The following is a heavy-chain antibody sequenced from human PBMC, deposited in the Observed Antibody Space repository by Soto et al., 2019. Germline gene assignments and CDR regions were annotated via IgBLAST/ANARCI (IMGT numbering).Heavy chain of an antibody. D-gene: IGHD6-19*01. J-gene: IGHJ4*02. CDR2: VYCSGRT. Sequence: QLQLQESGPGLVKPSETLSLTCTVSGDSISSSTSYWSWIRQPPGKGLEWIGNVYCSGRTSYNPSLKSRVTISVETSKNQFSVKLDSVTAADTAVYFCARHLAVATDRSIDYWGQGTLVTVSS. CDR3: ARHLAVATDRSIDY. CDR1: GDSISSSTSY. V-gene: IGHV4-39*01.